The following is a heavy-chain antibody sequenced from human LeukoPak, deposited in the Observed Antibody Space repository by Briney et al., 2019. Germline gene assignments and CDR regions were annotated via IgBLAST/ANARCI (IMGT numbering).Heavy chain of an antibody. J-gene: IGHJ4*02. V-gene: IGHV1-69*04. CDR1: GGTFSSYA. Sequence: GASVKVSCKASGGTFSSYAISWVRQAPGQGLEWMGRIIPILGIANYAQKFQGRVTITADKSTSTAYMELSSLRSEDTAVYYCARPPLYESGTDDYLDYWGQGTLVTVSS. CDR3: ARPPLYESGTDDYLDY. CDR2: IIPILGIA. D-gene: IGHD3-16*02.